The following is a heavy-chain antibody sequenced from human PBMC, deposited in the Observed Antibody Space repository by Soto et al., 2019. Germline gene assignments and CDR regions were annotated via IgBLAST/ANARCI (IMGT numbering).Heavy chain of an antibody. D-gene: IGHD3-16*01. J-gene: IGHJ4*02. CDR2: ISYNGRNK. V-gene: IGHV3-30*04. CDR1: GLTFSFYA. CDR3: ARQAKIGDRSQFYFDS. Sequence: PGGSLRLSCAASGLTFSFYAMHWVRQAPGKGLEWVAVISYNGRNKHYVDSVKGRFTISRDNSQDTLYLQMDSLRPDDTAVYYCARQAKIGDRSQFYFDSWGKGTLVTVSS.